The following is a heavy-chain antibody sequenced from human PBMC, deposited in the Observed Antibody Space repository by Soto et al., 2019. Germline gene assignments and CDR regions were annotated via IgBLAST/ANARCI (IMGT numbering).Heavy chain of an antibody. CDR1: GFTFRKSW. CDR2: INDYATTI. D-gene: IGHD1-1*01. V-gene: IGHV3-74*01. CDR3: ISGCLEPFDF. J-gene: IGHJ4*02. Sequence: GGSLRLSCAAYGFTFRKSWKPWVRQAPGKGLVWVSRINDYATTINYAANVQGRFTISRDNAKHPLYLQMNSLKVEDTAVYYCISGCLEPFDFWGQGPLVTVSS.